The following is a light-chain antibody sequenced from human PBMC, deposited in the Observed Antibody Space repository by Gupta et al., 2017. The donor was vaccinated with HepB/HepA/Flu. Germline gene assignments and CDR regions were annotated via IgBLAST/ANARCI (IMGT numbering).Light chain of an antibody. CDR2: DAS. J-gene: IGKJ3*01. CDR3: QQSNNWPIP. Sequence: EIVLTQSPATLSVSPGERATLSCRASQSVGNYLAWYQHKPGQAPRLLIYDASNRATGIPARFTGTGTGTEFTLTISTLETEDAAVYYCQQSNNWPIPFGPGTKVDIK. CDR1: QSVGNY. V-gene: IGKV3-11*01.